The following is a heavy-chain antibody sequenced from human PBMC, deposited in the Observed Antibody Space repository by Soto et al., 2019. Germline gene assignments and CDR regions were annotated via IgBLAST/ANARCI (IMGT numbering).Heavy chain of an antibody. CDR3: TRAISGGLFDY. CDR2: ISRSSDHM. D-gene: IGHD2-15*01. Sequence: PGGSLRLSCAASGFIFSTYSMNWVRQTPGKGLEWVSSISRSSDHMYYADSVRGRFTISRDNAKNSLFLQMNSLRAEDTAVYYCTRAISGGLFDYWGQGALVTVSS. CDR1: GFIFSTYS. J-gene: IGHJ4*02. V-gene: IGHV3-21*01.